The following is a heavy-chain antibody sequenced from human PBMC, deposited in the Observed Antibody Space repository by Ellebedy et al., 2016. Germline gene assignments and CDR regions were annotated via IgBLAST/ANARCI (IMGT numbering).Heavy chain of an antibody. J-gene: IGHJ6*02. D-gene: IGHD3-10*01. V-gene: IGHV4-30-4*01. Sequence: SWIRQPPGKGLEWIGFIFYSGTTYYNPSLERRVSISVDTYRNQFSLKMRSVSAADTAVYYCARLQLDWFGEQTYYFYGLDVWGQGTTVAVSS. CDR3: ARLQLDWFGEQTYYFYGLDV. CDR2: IFYSGTT.